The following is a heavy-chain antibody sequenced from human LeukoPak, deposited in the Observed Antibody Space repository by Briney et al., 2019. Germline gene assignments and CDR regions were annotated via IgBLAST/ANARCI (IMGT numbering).Heavy chain of an antibody. D-gene: IGHD5/OR15-5a*01. CDR3: ARVPSTTGGNPNPFFDY. J-gene: IGHJ4*02. CDR2: INHSGST. V-gene: IGHV4-34*01. CDR1: GGSFSGYY. Sequence: SETLSLTCAVYGGSFSGYYWSWIRQPPGKGLEWIGEINHSGSTNYNPSLKSRVTISVDTSKNQFSLKLSSVTAADTAVYYCARVPSTTGGNPNPFFDYWGQGTLVTVSS.